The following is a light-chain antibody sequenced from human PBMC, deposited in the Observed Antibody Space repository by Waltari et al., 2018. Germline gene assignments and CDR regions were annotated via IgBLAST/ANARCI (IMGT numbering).Light chain of an antibody. CDR1: TSDIGGYKH. CDR3: TSYSDNSASPYV. CDR2: DVN. Sequence: QSALTQPASVSGSPGQSITMSCTGTTSDIGGYKHVSWYQQHPGKAPKVVIYDVNKRPSGGPNRFSASKSGNTASLTISGLQPEDEAEYYCTSYSDNSASPYVFGTGTKVTV. J-gene: IGLJ1*01. V-gene: IGLV2-14*03.